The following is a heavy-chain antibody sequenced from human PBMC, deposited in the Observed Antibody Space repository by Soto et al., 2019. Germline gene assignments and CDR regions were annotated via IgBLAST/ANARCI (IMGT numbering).Heavy chain of an antibody. CDR3: ARDPAYDILTGLFPMDV. J-gene: IGHJ6*03. Sequence: GSLRLSCAASGFTFSSYSMNWVRQAPGKGLEWVSSISSSSSYIYYADSVKGRFTISRDNAKNSLYLQMNSLRAEDTAVYYCARDPAYDILTGLFPMDVWGKGTTVTVSS. CDR1: GFTFSSYS. D-gene: IGHD3-9*01. V-gene: IGHV3-21*01. CDR2: ISSSSSYI.